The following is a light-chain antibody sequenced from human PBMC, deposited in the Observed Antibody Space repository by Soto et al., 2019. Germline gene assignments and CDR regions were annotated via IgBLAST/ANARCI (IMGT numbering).Light chain of an antibody. J-gene: IGKJ5*01. Sequence: EIIMTQSPATLSVSPGERATLACRASQSVSSNLAWYQQKPGQAPRPLIYGASTRATGIPARISGSGSGTEFTLTISYLQSEDFAVYYCQQYNNWASITFGQGTRLEIK. CDR3: QQYNNWASIT. CDR1: QSVSSN. CDR2: GAS. V-gene: IGKV3-15*01.